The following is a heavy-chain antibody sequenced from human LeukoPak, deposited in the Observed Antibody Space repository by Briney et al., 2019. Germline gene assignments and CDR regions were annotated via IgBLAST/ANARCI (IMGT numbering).Heavy chain of an antibody. CDR3: AKRPLHYFDY. Sequence: PGGSLRLSCAASGFTFSSYAMGWLRQAPGKGLEWVAVISGSGSTSYADSVKGRFTISRDDSKNILYLQMNSLRAEDTAVYYCAKRPLHYFDYWGQGTLVTVSS. J-gene: IGHJ4*02. CDR2: ISGSGST. CDR1: GFTFSSYA. V-gene: IGHV3-23*01.